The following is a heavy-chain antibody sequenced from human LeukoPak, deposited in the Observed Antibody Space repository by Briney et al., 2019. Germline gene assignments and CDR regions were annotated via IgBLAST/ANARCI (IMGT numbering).Heavy chain of an antibody. CDR3: AREAPGSGAIDY. J-gene: IGHJ4*02. D-gene: IGHD1-14*01. CDR1: GASSSHYY. Sequence: PSETLSLTCTFSGASSSHYYWTWIRQPPGKGLEWIGYIYYTGTTNHNPSLKSRVTLSIDTSKNQFSLKVTSVTAADTAVYYCAREAPGSGAIDYWGQGTLVTVSS. CDR2: IYYTGTT. V-gene: IGHV4-59*01.